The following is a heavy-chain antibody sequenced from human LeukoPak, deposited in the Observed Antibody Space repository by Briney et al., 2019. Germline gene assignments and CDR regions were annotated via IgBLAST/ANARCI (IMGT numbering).Heavy chain of an antibody. CDR2: IYPDDSDT. CDR1: GYSINTYW. J-gene: IGHJ4*02. CDR3: AKHYTFRGSGGNSSVGHMDY. D-gene: IGHD4-23*01. V-gene: IGHV5-51*01. Sequence: LGESLKISCRGSGYSINTYWIGWVRQMPGKGLEWMGVIYPDDSDTRYSPSFQGQVTISADKSINTAHLQWSSLKASDTAMYYCAKHYTFRGSGGNSSVGHMDYWGQGTLVTVFS.